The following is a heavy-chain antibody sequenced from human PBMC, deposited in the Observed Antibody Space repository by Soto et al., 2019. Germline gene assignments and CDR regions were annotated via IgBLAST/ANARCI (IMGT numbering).Heavy chain of an antibody. Sequence: GGSLRLSCAASGFTFSNFGIHWVRQAPGKGLEWVAVISYDGSKKYYADSVKGRFTVSRDNSKSALFLQMNSLTVEDTAVYYCAKDRDNFGSGSQIDYWGQGT. CDR1: GFTFSNFG. CDR2: ISYDGSKK. CDR3: AKDRDNFGSGSQIDY. D-gene: IGHD3-10*01. V-gene: IGHV3-30*18. J-gene: IGHJ4*02.